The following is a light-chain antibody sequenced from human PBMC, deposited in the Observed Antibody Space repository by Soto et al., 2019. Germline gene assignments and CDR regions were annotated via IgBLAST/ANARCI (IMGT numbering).Light chain of an antibody. CDR1: QSVTNW. CDR2: DAS. CDR3: QQYTAYPYT. Sequence: DIQMTQSPSTLSASVGDRVTITCRASQSVTNWLAWYQQKPGKAPNLLIYDASRLQSGIPSRFRGSGSGTEFTLTISSLQPDDFATYYCQQYTAYPYTFGRGTKLEIK. J-gene: IGKJ2*01. V-gene: IGKV1-5*01.